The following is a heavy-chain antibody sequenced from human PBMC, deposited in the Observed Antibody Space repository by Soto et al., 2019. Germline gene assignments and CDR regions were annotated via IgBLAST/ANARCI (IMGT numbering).Heavy chain of an antibody. CDR1: GGTFSSYA. CDR2: IIPIFGTA. J-gene: IGHJ4*02. Sequence: SVKVSCKASGGTFSSYAISWVRQAPGQGLEWMGGIIPIFGTANYAQKFQGRVTITADKSTSTAYMELSSLRSEDTAVYYCARDIQPRRDGYNSFDYWGQGTLVTVS. CDR3: ARDIQPRRDGYNSFDY. V-gene: IGHV1-69*06. D-gene: IGHD5-12*01.